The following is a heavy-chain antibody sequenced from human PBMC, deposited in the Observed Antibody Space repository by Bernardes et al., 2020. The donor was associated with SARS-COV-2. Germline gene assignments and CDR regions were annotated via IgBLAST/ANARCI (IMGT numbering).Heavy chain of an antibody. CDR1: GFTFSSYS. J-gene: IGHJ3*02. D-gene: IGHD2-2*01. V-gene: IGHV3-21*01. CDR3: ARDYGCSSNSCYLGSTLDI. Sequence: GGSLRLSCAASGFTFSSYSMNWVRQAPGKGLEWVSSISSTSTYIYYADSVRGRFTVSRDNAKNSLYLQMDSLSVEDTAVYYCARDYGCSSNSCYLGSTLDIGGQGRIGNDS. CDR2: ISSTSTYI.